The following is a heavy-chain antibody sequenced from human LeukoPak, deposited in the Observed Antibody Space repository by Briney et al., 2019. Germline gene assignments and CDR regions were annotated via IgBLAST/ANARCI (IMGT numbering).Heavy chain of an antibody. Sequence: GESLKISCRASGYTFTNYWIGWVRQLPGKGLEWMGIIYPGDSDTRYSPSFQGQVTISADKSISTAYLQWSSLKASDTAMYYCARHKGIAVAGDNNWFEPWGQGTLVTVSS. J-gene: IGHJ5*02. D-gene: IGHD6-19*01. V-gene: IGHV5-51*01. CDR1: GYTFTNYW. CDR2: IYPGDSDT. CDR3: ARHKGIAVAGDNNWFEP.